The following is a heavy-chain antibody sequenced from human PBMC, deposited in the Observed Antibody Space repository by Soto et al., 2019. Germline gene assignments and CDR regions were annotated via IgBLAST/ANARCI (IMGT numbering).Heavy chain of an antibody. CDR3: AKGSIEYSASVDN. CDR2: ISARGGSS. Sequence: EVQLLESGGGLVQPGGSLRLSCAASGFSFSSYAMVWVRQAPGKGLEWVSVISARGGSSYFADSVKGRFTISRGNSKNVLSLEMNSLRAEDTAIYFCAKGSIEYSASVDNWGQGTLVLVSS. V-gene: IGHV3-23*01. J-gene: IGHJ4*02. CDR1: GFSFSSYA. D-gene: IGHD5-12*01.